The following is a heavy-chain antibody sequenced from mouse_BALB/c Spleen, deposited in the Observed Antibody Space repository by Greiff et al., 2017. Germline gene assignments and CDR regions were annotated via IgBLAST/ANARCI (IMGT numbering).Heavy chain of an antibody. Sequence: DVMLVESGGGLVKPGGSLNLSCAASGFTFSSYAMSWVRQTPEKRLEWVASISSGGSTYYPDSVKGRFTISRDNARNILYLQMSSLRSEDTAMYYCAREGEHYYGPPWFAYWGQGTLVTVSA. CDR1: GFTFSSYA. V-gene: IGHV5-6-5*01. J-gene: IGHJ3*01. CDR3: AREGEHYYGPPWFAY. D-gene: IGHD1-2*01. CDR2: ISSGGST.